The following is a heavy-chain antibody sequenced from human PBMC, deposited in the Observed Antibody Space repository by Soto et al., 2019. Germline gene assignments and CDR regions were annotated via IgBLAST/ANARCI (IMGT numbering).Heavy chain of an antibody. CDR3: ARYGTYYDILTGYYPQLHMDV. Sequence: GSLRLSCAASGFTFSSYSINWVRQAPGKGLEWVSSISSSSSYIYYADSVKGRFTISRDNAKNSLYLQMNSLRAEDTAVYYCARYGTYYDILTGYYPQLHMDVCGKGTTVTVSS. J-gene: IGHJ6*03. CDR2: ISSSSSYI. V-gene: IGHV3-21*01. CDR1: GFTFSSYS. D-gene: IGHD3-9*01.